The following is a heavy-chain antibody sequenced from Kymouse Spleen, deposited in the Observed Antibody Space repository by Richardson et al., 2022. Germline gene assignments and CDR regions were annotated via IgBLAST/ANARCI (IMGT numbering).Heavy chain of an antibody. CDR1: GGSISSSSYY. Sequence: QLQLQESGPGLVKPSETLSLTCTVSGGSISSSSYYWGWIRQPPGKGLEWIGSIYYSGSTYYNPSLKSRVTISVDTSKNQFSLKLSSVTAADTAVYYCARQGYCSSTSCYAEGWFDPWGQGTLVTVSS. CDR2: IYYSGST. D-gene: IGHD2-2*02. CDR3: ARQGYCSSTSCYAEGWFDP. J-gene: IGHJ5*02. V-gene: IGHV4-39*01.